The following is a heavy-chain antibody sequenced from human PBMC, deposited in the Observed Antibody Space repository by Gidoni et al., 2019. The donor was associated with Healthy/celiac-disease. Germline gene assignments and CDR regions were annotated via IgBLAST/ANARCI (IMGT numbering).Heavy chain of an antibody. CDR2: IYYSGST. CDR3: ASSPVEMATFWPSYFDY. CDR1: GGSISSSSYY. J-gene: IGHJ4*02. Sequence: QLQLQESGPGLVKPSETLSLTCTVSGGSISSSSYYWGWIRQPPGKGLEWIGSIYYSGSTYYNPSLKSRVTISVDTSKNQFSLKLSSVTAADTAVYYCASSPVEMATFWPSYFDYWGQGTLVTVSS. D-gene: IGHD5-12*01. V-gene: IGHV4-39*01.